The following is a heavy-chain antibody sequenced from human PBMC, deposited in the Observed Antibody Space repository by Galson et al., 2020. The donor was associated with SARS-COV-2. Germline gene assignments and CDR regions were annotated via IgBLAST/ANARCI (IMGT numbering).Heavy chain of an antibody. CDR1: GGSISSSYY. D-gene: IGHD5-12*01. J-gene: IGHJ5*02. V-gene: IGHV4-39*01. CDR3: ARRGGSGYGSGWFDP. Sequence: SQTPSLTCTVSGGSISSSYYWGWIRQPPGEGLEWIGIISYSGSSYYNPSLKSRATMSVDTSMNQFSLKLTSVTAADTAVYYCARRGGSGYGSGWFDPWGQGTLVTVSS. CDR2: ISYSGSS.